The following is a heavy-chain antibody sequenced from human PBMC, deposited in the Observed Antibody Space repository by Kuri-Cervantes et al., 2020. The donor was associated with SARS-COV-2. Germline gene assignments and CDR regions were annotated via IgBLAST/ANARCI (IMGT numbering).Heavy chain of an antibody. CDR1: GYSFTSYW. CDR2: IYPGDSDT. CDR3: ARRAYGEQVDYYYMDV. D-gene: IGHD4-17*01. V-gene: IGHV5-51*01. J-gene: IGHJ6*03. Sequence: KVSCKGSGYSFTSYWIGWVRQMPGKGLEWMGIIYPGDSDTRYSPSFQGQVTISVDKSISTAFLQWSSLKASDTAMYYCARRAYGEQVDYYYMDVRGKGTTVTVSS.